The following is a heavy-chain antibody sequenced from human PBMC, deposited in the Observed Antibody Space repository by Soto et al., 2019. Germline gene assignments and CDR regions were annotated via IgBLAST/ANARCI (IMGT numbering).Heavy chain of an antibody. Sequence: PSETLSLTCTVSGGSISSSSYYWGWIRQPPGKGLEWIGSIYYSGSTYYNPSLKSRVTISVDTSKNQFSLKLSSVTAADTAVYYCARHNTMVRGVIISVNWFDPWGQGT. CDR3: ARHNTMVRGVIISVNWFDP. CDR2: IYYSGST. V-gene: IGHV4-39*01. D-gene: IGHD3-10*01. J-gene: IGHJ5*02. CDR1: GGSISSSSYY.